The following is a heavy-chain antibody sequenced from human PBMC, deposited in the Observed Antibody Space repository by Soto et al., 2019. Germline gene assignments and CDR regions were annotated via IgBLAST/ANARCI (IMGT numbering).Heavy chain of an antibody. CDR2: INSDGSVS. Sequence: EVQLVESGGGLVQPGGSLRLSCAASGFTFSNYWMYWVRQAPGKGLEWVSRINSDGSVSSHADSVKGRLTISRDNVKNTLYLNMDSLRAEDTAVYYCARGDCVGGTCFSLAGSFYYYMDVWGKGTTVTLFS. CDR3: ARGDCVGGTCFSLAGSFYYYMDV. D-gene: IGHD2-15*01. CDR1: GFTFSNYW. J-gene: IGHJ6*03. V-gene: IGHV3-74*02.